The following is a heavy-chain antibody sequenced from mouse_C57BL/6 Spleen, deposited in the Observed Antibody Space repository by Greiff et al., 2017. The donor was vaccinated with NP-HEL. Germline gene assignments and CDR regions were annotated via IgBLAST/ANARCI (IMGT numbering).Heavy chain of an antibody. J-gene: IGHJ3*01. CDR3: ARRGDDYGFAY. Sequence: EVQLVESGGGLVQPGGSLKLSCAASGFTFSDYYMYWVRQTPEKRLEWVAYISNGGGSTYYPDTVKGRFTISRDNAKNTLYLQMSRLKSEDTAMYYCARRGDDYGFAYWGQGTLVTVSA. V-gene: IGHV5-12*01. CDR1: GFTFSDYY. D-gene: IGHD2-4*01. CDR2: ISNGGGST.